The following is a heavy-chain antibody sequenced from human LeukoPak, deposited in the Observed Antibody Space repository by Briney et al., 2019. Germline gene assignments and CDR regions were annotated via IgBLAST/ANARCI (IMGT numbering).Heavy chain of an antibody. CDR1: GFSFDNAW. CDR3: TTCSDCDLPVYFYYMDV. CDR2: IKSKSHGETT. D-gene: IGHD2-21*02. J-gene: IGHJ6*03. Sequence: PGGSLRLSCAASGFSFDNAWMTWVRQAPGKGLEWVGRIKSKSHGETTGYAAAVKGRFDISRDDLKNTVYLQMNSLKTEDTAVYYGTTCSDCDLPVYFYYMDVWGKGTTVTV. V-gene: IGHV3-15*01.